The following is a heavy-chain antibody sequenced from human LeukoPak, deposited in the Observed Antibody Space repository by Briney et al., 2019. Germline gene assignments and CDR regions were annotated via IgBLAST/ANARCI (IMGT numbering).Heavy chain of an antibody. CDR2: ISVSGGST. D-gene: IGHD1-26*01. CDR3: GTGQRGIGDP. Sequence: GGSLRLSCAASGFTFSSYSMSWVRQAPGKGLEWVPSISVSGGSTNYAGSVKGRFTISRDNSKNTLYLQMSSLRAEDTAVYYCGTGQRGIGDPWGQGTLVTVSS. J-gene: IGHJ5*02. CDR1: GFTFSSYS. V-gene: IGHV3-23*01.